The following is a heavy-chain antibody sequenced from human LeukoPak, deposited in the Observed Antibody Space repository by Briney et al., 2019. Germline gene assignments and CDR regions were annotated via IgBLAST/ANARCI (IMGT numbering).Heavy chain of an antibody. J-gene: IGHJ4*02. CDR1: GYTFTSYD. V-gene: IGHV1-8*01. CDR3: ARAVNDGSPENSDY. D-gene: IGHD1-26*01. Sequence: GASVKVSCKAPGYTFTSYDINWVRQATGQGLEWMGWMNPNSGNTGYAQKFQGRVTMTRNTSISTAYMELSSLRSEDTAVYYCARAVNDGSPENSDYWGQGTLVTVSS. CDR2: MNPNSGNT.